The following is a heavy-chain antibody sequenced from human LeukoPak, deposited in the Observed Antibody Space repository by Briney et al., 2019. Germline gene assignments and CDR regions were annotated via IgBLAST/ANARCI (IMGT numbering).Heavy chain of an antibody. CDR1: GGSMTSNNYY. J-gene: IGHJ4*02. V-gene: IGHV4-39*01. Sequence: SSETLSLTCTVSGGSMTSNNYYWGWIRQPPGKGLEWIGNIHYSGSTYYSPSLKNRVTISVDTSKNQFSLRLKSVTAADTAVYYCWRPHCSNSVCSSSRVDFWGQGTLVTVSS. CDR3: WRPHCSNSVCSSSRVDF. CDR2: IHYSGST. D-gene: IGHD2-8*01.